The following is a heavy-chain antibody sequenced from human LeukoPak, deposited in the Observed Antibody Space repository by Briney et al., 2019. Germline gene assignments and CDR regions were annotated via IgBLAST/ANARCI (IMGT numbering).Heavy chain of an antibody. V-gene: IGHV4-59*01. CDR3: ARAQDYGGRQD. J-gene: IGHJ4*02. CDR2: IYYIVST. CDR1: GGSISSYY. Sequence: PSETLSLTCTVSGGSISSYYWSWIRQPPGKGLEWIGYIYYIVSTNYNPSLKSRVTISVDTSKNQFSLKLSSVTAADTAVYYCARAQDYGGRQDWGQGTLVTVSS. D-gene: IGHD4-23*01.